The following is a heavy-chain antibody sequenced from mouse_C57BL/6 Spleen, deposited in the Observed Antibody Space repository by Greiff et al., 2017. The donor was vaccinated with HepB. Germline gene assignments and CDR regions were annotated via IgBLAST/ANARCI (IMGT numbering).Heavy chain of an antibody. V-gene: IGHV1-81*01. D-gene: IGHD2-14*01. CDR1: GYTFTSYG. CDR2: IYPRSGNT. CDR3: ARDVRKDYAMDY. Sequence: VQLQQSGAELARPGASVKLSCKASGYTFTSYGISWVKQRTGQGLGWIGEIYPRSGNTYYNEKFKGKATLTADKSSSTAYMELRSLTSEDSAVYVCARDVRKDYAMDYWGQGTSVTVSS. J-gene: IGHJ4*01.